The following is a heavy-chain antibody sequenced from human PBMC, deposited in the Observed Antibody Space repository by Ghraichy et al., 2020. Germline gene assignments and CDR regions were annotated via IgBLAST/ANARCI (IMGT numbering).Heavy chain of an antibody. CDR2: VFSSGTT. J-gene: IGHJ3*02. CDR1: GGSISGFF. D-gene: IGHD2-21*02. CDR3: ARYKYCGSDCARAFDI. Sequence: SETCPFTCTVSGGSISGFFWGWIRQSPEMGLEWIAFVFSSGTTDSNPSLKSRVTMSVDRSKNQFSLRLSSVTAADTAVYFCARYKYCGSDCARAFDIWGQGTTVTVSS. V-gene: IGHV4-4*09.